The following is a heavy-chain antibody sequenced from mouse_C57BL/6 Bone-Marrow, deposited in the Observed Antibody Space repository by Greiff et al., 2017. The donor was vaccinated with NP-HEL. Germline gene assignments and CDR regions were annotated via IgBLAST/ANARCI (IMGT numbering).Heavy chain of an antibody. V-gene: IGHV5-6*01. CDR3: ARGRGFYYGSPAWFAY. CDR1: GFTFSSYG. J-gene: IGHJ3*01. D-gene: IGHD1-1*01. CDR2: ICSGGSYT. Sequence: EVQRVESGGDLVKPGGSLKLSCAASGFTFSSYGMSWVRQTPDKRLEWVATICSGGSYTYYPDSVKGRFTISRDNAKNTLYLQMSSLKSEDTAMYYCARGRGFYYGSPAWFAYWGQGTLVTVSA.